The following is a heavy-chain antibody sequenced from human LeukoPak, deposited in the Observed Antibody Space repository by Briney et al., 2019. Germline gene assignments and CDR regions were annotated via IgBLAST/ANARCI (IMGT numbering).Heavy chain of an antibody. D-gene: IGHD1-26*01. CDR2: IWYDGSNK. CDR1: GFTFSSYG. CDR3: VRGALYSDSWGFDY. V-gene: IGHV3-33*01. J-gene: IGHJ4*02. Sequence: GGSLRLSCAASGFTFSSYGMHWVRQAPGKGLEWVAVIWYDGSNKYYADSVKGRFTISRDNSKNTLYLQMNSLKIEDTAEYYCVRGALYSDSWGFDYWGQGTLVTVSS.